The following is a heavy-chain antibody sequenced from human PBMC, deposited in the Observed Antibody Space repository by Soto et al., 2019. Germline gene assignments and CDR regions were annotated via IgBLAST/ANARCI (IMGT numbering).Heavy chain of an antibody. Sequence: PSETLSLTGSVSGGSINSGYCNWIRHSPGKGLEWISFIYYSGNTNYNPSLRGRVSISLDTSRNQFSLKLNSVTAADTAVYYCATATAHITWSHFDNWGQRDLVAVSS. CDR3: ATATAHITWSHFDN. CDR1: GGSINSGY. V-gene: IGHV4-59*01. J-gene: IGHJ4*02. D-gene: IGHD1-20*01. CDR2: IYYSGNT.